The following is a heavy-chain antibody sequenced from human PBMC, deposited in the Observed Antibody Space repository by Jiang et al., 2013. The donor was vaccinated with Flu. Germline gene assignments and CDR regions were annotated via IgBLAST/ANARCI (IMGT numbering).Heavy chain of an antibody. CDR3: ARGGIVVVANAFDI. D-gene: IGHD2-15*01. V-gene: IGHV1-69*06. CDR2: IIPIFGTA. J-gene: IGHJ3*02. Sequence: GAEVKKPGSSVKVSCKASGGTFSSYAISWVRQAPGQGLEWMGGIIPIFGTANYAQKFQGRVTITADKSTSTAYMELSSLRSEDTAVYYCARGGIVVVANAFDIWGQGTMVTVSS. CDR1: GGTFSSYA.